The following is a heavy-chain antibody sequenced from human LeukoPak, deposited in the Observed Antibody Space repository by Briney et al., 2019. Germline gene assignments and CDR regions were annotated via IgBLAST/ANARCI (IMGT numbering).Heavy chain of an antibody. D-gene: IGHD6-19*01. V-gene: IGHV4-59*08. J-gene: IGHJ4*02. Sequence: PSETLSLTCTVSGXSISSYYWSWIRQPPGKGLEWIGYIYYSGSTNYNPSLKSRVTISVDTSKNQFSLKLSSVTAADTAVYYCARHDSSAWYGGVDHWGQGTLVTVSS. CDR3: ARHDSSAWYGGVDH. CDR2: IYYSGST. CDR1: GXSISSYY.